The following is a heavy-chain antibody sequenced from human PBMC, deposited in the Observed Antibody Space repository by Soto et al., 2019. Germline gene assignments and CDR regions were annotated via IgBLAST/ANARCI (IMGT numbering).Heavy chain of an antibody. V-gene: IGHV3-23*01. CDR3: AQGGFCVHYVLEV. CDR2: ISASGETT. D-gene: IGHD3-3*01. J-gene: IGHJ6*02. Sequence: EVQLLESGGGLVQPGGSLRLSCAASGFAFSACAMNWVRQAPGKGLECVSAISASGETTFYADALKGRFTISRDNSQNTVYMQIHDLRAEDSAVYYCAQGGFCVHYVLEVWGQGSTFSVSS. CDR1: GFAFSACA.